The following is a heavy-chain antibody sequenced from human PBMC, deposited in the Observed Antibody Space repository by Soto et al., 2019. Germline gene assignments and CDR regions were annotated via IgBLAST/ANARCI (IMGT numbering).Heavy chain of an antibody. CDR2: IYYSGST. Sequence: SETLSLTCTVSGGSISSYYWSWIRQPPGKGLEWIGYIYYSGSTNYNPSLKSRATISVDTSKNQFSLKLSSVTAADTAVYYCARGVRDYDILTGYLVGPNWFDPWGQGTLVTVSS. J-gene: IGHJ5*02. V-gene: IGHV4-59*01. D-gene: IGHD3-9*01. CDR3: ARGVRDYDILTGYLVGPNWFDP. CDR1: GGSISSYY.